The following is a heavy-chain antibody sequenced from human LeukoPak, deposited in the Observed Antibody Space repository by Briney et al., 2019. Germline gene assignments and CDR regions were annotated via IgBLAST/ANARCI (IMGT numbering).Heavy chain of an antibody. D-gene: IGHD1-7*01. CDR2: TVSEIDGGTT. V-gene: IGHV3-15*04. J-gene: IGHJ6*02. Sequence: PGGSLRLSCAASGFTFNYAWMSWVRQVPGKGLEWVGQTVSEIDGGTTDYAAPVKGRFTISRDDSKSTLYLQMNSLKIEDTAVYYCATDEDWNYARKDVWGQGATVIVSS. CDR3: ATDEDWNYARKDV. CDR1: GFTFNYAW.